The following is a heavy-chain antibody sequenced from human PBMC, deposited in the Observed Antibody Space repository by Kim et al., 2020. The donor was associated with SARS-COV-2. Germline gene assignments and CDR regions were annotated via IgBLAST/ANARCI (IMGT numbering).Heavy chain of an antibody. CDR3: AKGYSSSWVNWFDP. J-gene: IGHJ5*02. D-gene: IGHD6-13*01. V-gene: IGHV3-33*06. CDR1: GFTFSNSG. Sequence: GGSLRLSCAASGFTFSNSGMHWVRQAPGKGLEWVAVIWYDGSRKYYADSVKGRFTISRDNSKNTLYLQMNSLRAEDTAVYYCAKGYSSSWVNWFDPWGQGTLVTVSS. CDR2: IWYDGSRK.